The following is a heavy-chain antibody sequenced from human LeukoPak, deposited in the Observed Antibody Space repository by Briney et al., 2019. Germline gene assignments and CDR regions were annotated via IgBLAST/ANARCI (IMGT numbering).Heavy chain of an antibody. V-gene: IGHV4-61*02. CDR2: IYTSGST. J-gene: IGHJ4*02. Sequence: SETLSLTCTVSGGSISSGSYYWSWIRQPAGKGLEWIGRIYTSGSTNYNPSLKSRVTISVDTSKNQLSLKLSSVTAADTAVYYCARCSRPYCSGGSCYSYYFDYWGQGTLVTVSS. CDR1: GGSISSGSYY. CDR3: ARCSRPYCSGGSCYSYYFDY. D-gene: IGHD2-15*01.